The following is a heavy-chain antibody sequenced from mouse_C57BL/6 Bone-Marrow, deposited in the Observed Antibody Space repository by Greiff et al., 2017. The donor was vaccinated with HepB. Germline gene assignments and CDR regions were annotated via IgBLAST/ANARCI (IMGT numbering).Heavy chain of an antibody. CDR2: INPNNGGT. CDR3: ARSPNNYGSSYYYYAMDY. V-gene: IGHV1-18*01. Sequence: VQLQQSGPELVKPGASVKIPCKASGYTFTDYNMDWVKQSHGKSLEWIGDINPNNGGTIYNQKFKGKATLTVDKSSSTAYMELRSLTSEDTAVYYCARSPNNYGSSYYYYAMDYWGQGTSVTVSS. J-gene: IGHJ4*01. CDR1: GYTFTDYN. D-gene: IGHD1-1*01.